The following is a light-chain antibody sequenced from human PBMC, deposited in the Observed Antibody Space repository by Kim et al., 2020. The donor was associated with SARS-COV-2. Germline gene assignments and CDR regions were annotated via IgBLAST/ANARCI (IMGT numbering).Light chain of an antibody. CDR3: QEYNTYSWT. Sequence: DIQMTQSPSTLSASVGDRVTITCRASQSITYWLAWYQQKPGKAPNLLIYKASRLQSGVPSRFSGSGSGTEFTLTISSLQPDDFATYYCQEYNTYSWTFGQGTKLEI. V-gene: IGKV1-5*03. J-gene: IGKJ1*01. CDR1: QSITYW. CDR2: KAS.